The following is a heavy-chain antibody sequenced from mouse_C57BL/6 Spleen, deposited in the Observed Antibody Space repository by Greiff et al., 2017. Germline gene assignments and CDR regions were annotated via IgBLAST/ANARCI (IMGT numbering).Heavy chain of an antibody. D-gene: IGHD4-1*01. CDR2: IDPSDSYT. Sequence: QVQLQQPGAELVKPGASVKLSCKASGYTFTSYWMQWVKQRPGQGLEWIGEIDPSDSYTNYNQKFKGKATLTVDTSSSTAYMQLSSLTSEDSAVYYCARGLGRYAMDYWGQGTSVSVAS. J-gene: IGHJ4*01. CDR3: ARGLGRYAMDY. V-gene: IGHV1-50*01. CDR1: GYTFTSYW.